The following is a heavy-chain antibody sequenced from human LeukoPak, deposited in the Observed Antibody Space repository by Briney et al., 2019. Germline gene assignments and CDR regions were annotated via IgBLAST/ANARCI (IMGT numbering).Heavy chain of an antibody. J-gene: IGHJ4*02. CDR3: ARGILKGIDY. V-gene: IGHV3-30*03. Sequence: GKSLSLSCVASGFTLSRYAIHWVRQAPGKGLEWVAVISHDGNYKYYADPVKGRFTISKDTSKNTVSLQTSSLRLEDAAVYHCARGILKGIDYWGQGTLVIVSS. CDR1: GFTLSRYA. CDR2: ISHDGNYK.